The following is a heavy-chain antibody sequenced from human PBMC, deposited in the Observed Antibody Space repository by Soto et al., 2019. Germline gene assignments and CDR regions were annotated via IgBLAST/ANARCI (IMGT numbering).Heavy chain of an antibody. D-gene: IGHD4-17*01. CDR3: ARERSYGVAFDY. CDR1: GGTFSSYA. V-gene: IGHV1-69*13. Sequence: GASVKVSCKASGGTFSSYAISWVRQAPGQGLEWMGGIIPIFGTANYAQKFQGRVTITADESTSTAYMELSSLRSEDTAVYYCARERSYGVAFDYWGQGTLVTVSS. CDR2: IIPIFGTA. J-gene: IGHJ4*02.